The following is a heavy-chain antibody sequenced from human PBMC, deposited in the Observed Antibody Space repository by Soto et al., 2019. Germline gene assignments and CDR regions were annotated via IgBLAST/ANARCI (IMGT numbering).Heavy chain of an antibody. CDR1: GGSIRSSSYY. D-gene: IGHD6-13*01. V-gene: IGHV4-39*01. CDR3: ARRSPTITAAGRDFDP. J-gene: IGHJ5*02. CDR2: IYYSGST. Sequence: PSETLSLTCTVSGGSIRSSSYYCGWIRQPPGKGLEWIGSIYYSGSTYYNPSLKSRVTISVDTSKNQFSLKLSSVTAADTAVYYCARRSPTITAAGRDFDPWGQGTLVTVSS.